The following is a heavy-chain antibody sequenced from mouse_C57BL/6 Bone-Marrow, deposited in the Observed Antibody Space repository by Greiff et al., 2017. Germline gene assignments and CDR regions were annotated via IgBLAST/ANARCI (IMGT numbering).Heavy chain of an antibody. D-gene: IGHD2-5*01. CDR3: ARNPSYYSNSWFAY. V-gene: IGHV1-59*01. J-gene: IGHJ3*01. CDR1: GYTFTSYW. Sequence: VQLQQPGAELVRPGTSVKLSCKASGYTFTSYWMHWVKQRPGQGLEWIGVIDPSDSYTNYNQKFTGKATLTVDTSSSTAYMQLSSLTSEDSAVYYCARNPSYYSNSWFAYWGQGTLVTVSA. CDR2: IDPSDSYT.